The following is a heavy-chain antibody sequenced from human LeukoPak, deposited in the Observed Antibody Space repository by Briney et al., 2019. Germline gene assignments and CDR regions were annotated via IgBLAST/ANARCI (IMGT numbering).Heavy chain of an antibody. D-gene: IGHD3-9*01. Sequence: ASVKVSCKVSGYTLTELSIHWVRQAPGKGLEWMGGFDPEDAERIHAQRLQGRVTMTEDPSTDTAYMELSGLRSEDTAVYYCATDKRQYNILTAYFKAEYFQYCGQGTLVTASA. J-gene: IGHJ1*01. CDR1: GYTLTELS. CDR3: ATDKRQYNILTAYFKAEYFQY. CDR2: FDPEDAER. V-gene: IGHV1-24*01.